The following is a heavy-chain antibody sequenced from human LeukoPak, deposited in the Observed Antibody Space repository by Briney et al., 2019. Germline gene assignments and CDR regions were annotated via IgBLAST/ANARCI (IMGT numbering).Heavy chain of an antibody. CDR2: ISSSSSYI. Sequence: GGSLRLYCAASGFTVSSNYMSWLRQAPGKGLEWVSSISSSSSYIYYADSVKGRFTISRDNAKNSLYLQMNSLRAEDTAVYYCARDQTGDSGDYWGQGTLVTVSS. CDR3: ARDQTGDSGDY. V-gene: IGHV3-21*01. J-gene: IGHJ4*02. CDR1: GFTVSSNY. D-gene: IGHD7-27*01.